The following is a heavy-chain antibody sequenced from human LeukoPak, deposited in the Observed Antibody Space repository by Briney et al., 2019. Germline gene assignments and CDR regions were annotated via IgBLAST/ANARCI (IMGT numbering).Heavy chain of an antibody. CDR1: GFTFSSYW. CDR3: ARGVYAFDI. J-gene: IGHJ3*02. Sequence: GGSLRLSCVASGFTFSSYWMHWVRQAPGKGLEWVANIREDGGEIYYLDSVKGRFTISRDNAKNSLYLQMNSLRVEDTAVYYCARGVYAFDIWGQGTMVTVSA. D-gene: IGHD5/OR15-5a*01. V-gene: IGHV3-7*04. CDR2: IREDGGEI.